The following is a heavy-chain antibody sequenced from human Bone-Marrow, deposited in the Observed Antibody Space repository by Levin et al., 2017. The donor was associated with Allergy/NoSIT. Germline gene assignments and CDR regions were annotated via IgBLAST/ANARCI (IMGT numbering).Heavy chain of an antibody. Sequence: ASVKVSCKASGYTFTSYDINWVRQATGQGLEWMGWMNPNSGNTGYAQKFQGRVTMTRNTSISTAYMELSSLRSEDTAVYYCARGGSSFVCTNGVCYSDYYYGMDVWGQGTTVTVSS. V-gene: IGHV1-8*01. D-gene: IGHD2-8*01. CDR3: ARGGSSFVCTNGVCYSDYYYGMDV. CDR2: MNPNSGNT. CDR1: GYTFTSYD. J-gene: IGHJ6*02.